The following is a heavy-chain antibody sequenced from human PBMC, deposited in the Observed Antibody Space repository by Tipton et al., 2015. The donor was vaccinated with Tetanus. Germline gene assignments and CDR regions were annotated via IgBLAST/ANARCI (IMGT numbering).Heavy chain of an antibody. CDR1: GGSITSYY. V-gene: IGHV4-59*12. D-gene: IGHD1-26*01. CDR2: IYSSGRT. Sequence: TLSLTCSVSGGSITSYYWSWIRQPPGKGLEWIGYIYSSGRTNFNPSYNPSLKSRLIISADTSKNQVSLQVSSVTAADTALYYCARLIVGATTSEYFQHWGQGTLVTVSP. CDR3: ARLIVGATTSEYFQH. J-gene: IGHJ1*01.